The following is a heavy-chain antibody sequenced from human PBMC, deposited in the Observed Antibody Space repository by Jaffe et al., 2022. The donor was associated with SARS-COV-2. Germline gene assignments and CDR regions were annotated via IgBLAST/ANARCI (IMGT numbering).Heavy chain of an antibody. V-gene: IGHV3-74*01. CDR3: AREVVVVPAEPGVYYYYYGMDV. Sequence: EVQLVESGGGLVQPGGSLRLSCAASGFTFSSYWMHWVRQAPGKGLVWVSRINSDGSSTSYADSVKGRFTISRDNAKNTLYLQMNSLRAEDTAVYYCAREVVVVPAEPGVYYYYYGMDVWGQGTTVTVSS. CDR1: GFTFSSYW. D-gene: IGHD2-2*01. CDR2: INSDGSST. J-gene: IGHJ6*02.